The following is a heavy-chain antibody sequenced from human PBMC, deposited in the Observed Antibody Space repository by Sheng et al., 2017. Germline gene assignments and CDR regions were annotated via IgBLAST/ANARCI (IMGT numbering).Heavy chain of an antibody. CDR2: IYYSGST. D-gene: IGHD1-26*01. CDR3: TSLSGSYSFDY. Sequence: QVQLQESGPRTGEARRRPCPSPALSLVAPSVFTTGAGSGSPRGKGLEWIGYIYYSGSTNYNPSLKSRVTISVDTSKTQFSLKLSSVTAADTAVYYCTSLSGSYSFDYWGQGTLVTVSS. V-gene: IGHV4-59*12. CDR1: VAPSVFTT. J-gene: IGHJ4*02.